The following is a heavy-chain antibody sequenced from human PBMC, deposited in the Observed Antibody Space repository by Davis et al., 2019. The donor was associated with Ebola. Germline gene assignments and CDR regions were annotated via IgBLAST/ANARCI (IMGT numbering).Heavy chain of an antibody. V-gene: IGHV4-30-4*08. CDR3: ARDRKNYYGMDV. J-gene: IGHJ6*04. CDR1: GGSISSSSYY. CDR2: IYYSGST. D-gene: IGHD3-16*02. Sequence: SETLSLTCTVSGGSISSSSYYWGWIRQPPGKGLEWIGYIYYSGSTYYNPSLKSRVTISVDTSKNQFSLKLSSVTAADTAVYYCARDRKNYYGMDVWGKGTTVTVSS.